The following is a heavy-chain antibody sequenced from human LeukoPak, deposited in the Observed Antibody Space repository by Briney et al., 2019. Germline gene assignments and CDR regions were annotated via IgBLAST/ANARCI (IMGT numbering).Heavy chain of an antibody. D-gene: IGHD6-6*01. CDR2: ISYDGSNK. V-gene: IGHV3-30*18. CDR1: GFTFSSYG. CDR3: AKDQGTAARTAEYFQH. Sequence: GGSLRLSCAASGFTFSSYGMHWVRQAPGKGLEWVAVISYDGSNKYYADSVKGRFTISRDNSKNTLYLQMNSLRAEDTAVYYCAKDQGTAARTAEYFQHWGQGTLVTVSS. J-gene: IGHJ1*01.